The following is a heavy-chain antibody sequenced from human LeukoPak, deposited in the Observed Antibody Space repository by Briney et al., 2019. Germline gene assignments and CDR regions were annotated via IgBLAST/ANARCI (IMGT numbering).Heavy chain of an antibody. V-gene: IGHV4-34*01. CDR1: GGSFSGYY. CDR2: INHSGST. J-gene: IGHJ6*02. Sequence: SETLSLTCAVYGGSFSGYYWSWIRQPPGKGLEWIGEINHSGSTNYNPSLKSRVTMSVDTSKNQFSLKLSSVTAADTAVYYCARAGSTGTTGYYYGMDVWGQGTTVTVSS. CDR3: ARAGSTGTTGYYYGMDV. D-gene: IGHD1-1*01.